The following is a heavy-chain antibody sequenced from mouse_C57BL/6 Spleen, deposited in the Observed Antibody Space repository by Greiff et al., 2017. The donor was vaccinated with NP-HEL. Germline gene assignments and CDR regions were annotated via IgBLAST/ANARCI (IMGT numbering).Heavy chain of an antibody. CDR2: ISDGGSYT. V-gene: IGHV5-4*01. J-gene: IGHJ3*01. Sequence: EVQGVESGGGLVKPGGSLKLSCAASGFTFSSYAMSWVRQTPEKRLEWVATISDGGSYTYYPDNVKGRFTISRDNAKNNLYLQLSHLKSEDTAMYYCARYPYYEYGAYWGQGTLVTVSA. D-gene: IGHD2-4*01. CDR3: ARYPYYEYGAY. CDR1: GFTFSSYA.